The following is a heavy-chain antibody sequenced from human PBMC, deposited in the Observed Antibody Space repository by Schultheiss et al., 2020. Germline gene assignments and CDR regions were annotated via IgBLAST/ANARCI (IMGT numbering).Heavy chain of an antibody. V-gene: IGHV4-34*01. D-gene: IGHD3-16*01. Sequence: SETLSLTCAVYGGSFIDYYWSWIRQTPGKGLEWIGEINYSGTTTYNPSLKSRVTISVDTSKNQFSLKLSSVTAADTAVYYCARYSLRLMFDYWGQGTLVTGYS. CDR3: ARYSLRLMFDY. CDR2: INYSGTT. CDR1: GGSFIDYY. J-gene: IGHJ4*02.